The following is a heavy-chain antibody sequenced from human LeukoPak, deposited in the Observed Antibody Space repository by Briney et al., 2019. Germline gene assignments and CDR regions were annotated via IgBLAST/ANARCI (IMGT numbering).Heavy chain of an antibody. Sequence: ASVKVSCKASGGTSSNYAISWVRQAPGQGLEWMGGIIPIFGTANYAQKFQGRVTITADESTSTAYMELSSLKSEDTAVYYCATGAPTIFGVVHRFDPWGQGTLVTFSS. V-gene: IGHV1-69*13. CDR3: ATGAPTIFGVVHRFDP. D-gene: IGHD3-3*01. CDR1: GGTSSNYA. CDR2: IIPIFGTA. J-gene: IGHJ5*02.